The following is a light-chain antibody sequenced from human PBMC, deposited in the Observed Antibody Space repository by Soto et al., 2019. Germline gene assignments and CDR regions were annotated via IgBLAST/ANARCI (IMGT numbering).Light chain of an antibody. CDR3: HQYTNWIALT. CDR2: DAS. V-gene: IGKV3-15*01. J-gene: IGKJ4*01. Sequence: EIVMTQSPATLSVSPGERATLSCRASQTVGSNLAWYQQKPGQPPRLLIYDASTRATGVPVRFRGSGSGTQFTLNISSLQSEDSAVYYCHQYTNWIALTFGGGTKVEIK. CDR1: QTVGSN.